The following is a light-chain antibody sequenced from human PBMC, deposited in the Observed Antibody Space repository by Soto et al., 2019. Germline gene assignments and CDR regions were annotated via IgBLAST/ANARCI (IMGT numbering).Light chain of an antibody. J-gene: IGLJ1*01. CDR1: SSDVGGYAY. CDR3: SSYTSSTTYV. V-gene: IGLV2-14*01. CDR2: EVT. Sequence: QSVLTQPASVSGSPGQSITISCTGTSSDVGGYAYVSWYRQHPGKAPKVLIYEVTHRPSGVSNRFSGSRSGNTASLTISGLQAEDEADYYCSSYTSSTTYVFGTGTKGTVL.